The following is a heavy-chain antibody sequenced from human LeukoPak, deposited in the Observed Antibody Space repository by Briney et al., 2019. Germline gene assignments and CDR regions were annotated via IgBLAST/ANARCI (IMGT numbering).Heavy chain of an antibody. CDR1: GFTFSSYS. CDR3: AKDNDSSGSDAFDI. D-gene: IGHD3-22*01. Sequence: PGGSLRLSCAASGFTFSSYSMNWVRQAPGKGLEWVSSISSSSSYIYYADSVKGRFTISRDNAKNSLYLQMNSLRAEDTALYYCAKDNDSSGSDAFDIWGQGTMVTVSS. J-gene: IGHJ3*02. V-gene: IGHV3-21*04. CDR2: ISSSSSYI.